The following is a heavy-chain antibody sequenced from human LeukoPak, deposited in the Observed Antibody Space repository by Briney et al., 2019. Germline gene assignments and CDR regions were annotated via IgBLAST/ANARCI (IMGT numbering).Heavy chain of an antibody. V-gene: IGHV1-46*01. Sequence: ASVKVSCKASGYTFTSYYMHWVRQAPGQGLEWMGIINPSGGSTSYAQKFQGRVTMTRDMSTSTVYMELSSLRSEDTAVYYRARDGRHNYYGSGSYAAFDIWGQGAMVTVSS. CDR3: ARDGRHNYYGSGSYAAFDI. D-gene: IGHD3-10*01. CDR1: GYTFTSYY. CDR2: INPSGGST. J-gene: IGHJ3*02.